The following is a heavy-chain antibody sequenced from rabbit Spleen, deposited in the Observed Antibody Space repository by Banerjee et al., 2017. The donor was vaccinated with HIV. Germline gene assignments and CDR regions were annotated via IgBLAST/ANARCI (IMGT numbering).Heavy chain of an antibody. D-gene: IGHD4-1*01. Sequence: QSLEESGGDLVKPGASLTLTCTASGFSFSSRYYMCWVRQAPGKGLEWIGCIDAGSGRTWYARWAKGRFTISKTSSTTVTLKMTSLTVADTATYFCTSTIGTADQLDLWGQGTLVTVS. CDR3: TSTIGTADQLDL. CDR1: GFSFSSRYY. J-gene: IGHJ3*01. V-gene: IGHV1S40*01. CDR2: IDAGSGRT.